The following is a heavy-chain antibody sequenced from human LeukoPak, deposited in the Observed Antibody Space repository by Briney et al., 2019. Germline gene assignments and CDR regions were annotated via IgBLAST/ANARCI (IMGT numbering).Heavy chain of an antibody. J-gene: IGHJ5*02. D-gene: IGHD6-6*01. V-gene: IGHV4-39*01. Sequence: SETLSLTCSVSGGSISSSFYYWGCIRQPPGKWLEWIGSFSYGGSTQYNPSLKSRVTISVDTSKNQFSLKLSSVTAADTAVYYRALHSSSAYNWFDPWGQGTLVTVSS. CDR1: GGSISSSFYY. CDR2: FSYGGST. CDR3: ALHSSSAYNWFDP.